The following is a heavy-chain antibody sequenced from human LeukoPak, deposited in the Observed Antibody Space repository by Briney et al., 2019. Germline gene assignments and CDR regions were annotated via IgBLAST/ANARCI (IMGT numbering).Heavy chain of an antibody. CDR3: TGDNFDSSVKFDY. D-gene: IGHD3-22*01. CDR1: GFTFSGSA. CDR2: IRSKANNYAT. Sequence: TGGSLKLSRVVSGFTFSGSAVHWVRQASGKGLEWVGRIRSKANNYATAYAASVKGRFTISRDDSKNTAYLQMNSLKTEDTAVYYCTGDNFDSSVKFDYWGQGTLVTVSS. J-gene: IGHJ4*02. V-gene: IGHV3-73*01.